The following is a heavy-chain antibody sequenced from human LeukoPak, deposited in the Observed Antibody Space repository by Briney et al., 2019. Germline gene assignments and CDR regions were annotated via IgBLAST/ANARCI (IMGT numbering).Heavy chain of an antibody. CDR3: AREGYYDSSGYFDY. Sequence: GGSLRLSCAASGFTFSDYYMNWIRQAPGKGLEWVSYISSGASTIYYADSVKGRFTISRDNAKNSLYLQMNSLRAEDTAVYYCAREGYYDSSGYFDYWGQGTLVTVSS. D-gene: IGHD3-22*01. J-gene: IGHJ4*02. V-gene: IGHV3-11*04. CDR1: GFTFSDYY. CDR2: ISSGASTI.